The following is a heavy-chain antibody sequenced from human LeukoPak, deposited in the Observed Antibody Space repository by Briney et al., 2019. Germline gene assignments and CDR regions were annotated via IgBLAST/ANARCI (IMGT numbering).Heavy chain of an antibody. J-gene: IGHJ4*02. V-gene: IGHV4-31*03. D-gene: IGHD3-9*01. CDR2: IYYSGST. CDR3: ARGYYDILTGYYNVWDY. Sequence: SETLSLTCTVSGGSISSGGYYWSWIRQHPGKGLEWIGYIYYSGSTYYNPSLKSRVTISVDTSKNQFSLKLSSVTAADTAVYYCARGYYDILTGYYNVWDYWGQGTLVTVSS. CDR1: GGSISSGGYY.